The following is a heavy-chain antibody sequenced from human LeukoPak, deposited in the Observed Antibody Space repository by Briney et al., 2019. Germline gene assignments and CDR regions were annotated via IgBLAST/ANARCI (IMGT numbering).Heavy chain of an antibody. CDR3: GTLLSNGPFDY. CDR2: IYPNSGTT. Sequence: ASVKVSCKASGYTFTGYYMHWVRQAPGQGLEWMGYIYPNSGTTKYAQKFQGRVTMTRDTSISTAYMELSGLRSDDTAVYCCGTLLSNGPFDYWGQGSLVTVSS. V-gene: IGHV1-2*02. CDR1: GYTFTGYY. J-gene: IGHJ4*02.